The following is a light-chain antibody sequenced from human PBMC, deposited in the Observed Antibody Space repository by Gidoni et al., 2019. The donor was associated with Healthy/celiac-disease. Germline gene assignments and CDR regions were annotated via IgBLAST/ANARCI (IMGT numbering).Light chain of an antibody. CDR1: ALPKQY. J-gene: IGLJ2*01. CDR3: QSADSSGTHVV. CDR2: KDS. V-gene: IGLV3-25*03. Sequence: SYELTQPPSVSVSPGQTARITCSGDALPKQYAYWYPQKPGQAPVLVLYKDSERPSGIPERFSGSSSGTTVTLTISGVQAEDEADYYCQSADSSGTHVVFGGGTKLTVL.